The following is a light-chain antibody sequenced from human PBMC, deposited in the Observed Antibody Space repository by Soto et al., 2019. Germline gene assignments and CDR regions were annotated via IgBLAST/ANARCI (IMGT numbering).Light chain of an antibody. V-gene: IGKV2-30*02. J-gene: IGKJ5*01. CDR1: QALVRSDGNTF. CDR3: MQGTLWPGT. Sequence: DVVVTQSPLSLPVTLGQPASISCRSSQALVRSDGNTFLSWFQQRPGQSPRRLIYEVSNRDSGVPDRFGGSGSGTDFTLKISGVEAEDVGVYYCMQGTLWPGTFGQGTRLEIK. CDR2: EVS.